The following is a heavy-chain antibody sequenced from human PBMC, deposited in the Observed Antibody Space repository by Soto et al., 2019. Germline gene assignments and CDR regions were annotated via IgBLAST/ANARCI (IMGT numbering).Heavy chain of an antibody. CDR1: GFTFSLYS. D-gene: IGHD3-10*01. CDR2: ISRSSTGI. Sequence: VQLVXXXXGXVQPGXSXXXSCAASGFTFSLYSMSWVRQAPGKGLEWVSYISRSSTGIHYADSVKGRFTISRDDATNSMHLQMNSLRDGDTAVYYCARAVTWGLDVWGQGTTVSISS. J-gene: IGHJ6*02. V-gene: IGHV3-48*02. CDR3: ARAVTWGLDV.